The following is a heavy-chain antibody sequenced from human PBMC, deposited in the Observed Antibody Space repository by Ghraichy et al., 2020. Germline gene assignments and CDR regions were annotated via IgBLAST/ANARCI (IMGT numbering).Heavy chain of an antibody. CDR1: GYTFTGYY. V-gene: IGHV1-2*06. CDR3: ARAGVVVPAAHGVYYYGMDV. Sequence: ASVKVSCKASGYTFTGYYMHWVRQAPGQGLEWMGRINPNSGGTNYAQKFQGRVTMTRDTSISTAYMELSRLRSDDTAVYYCARAGVVVPAAHGVYYYGMDVWGQGTTVTVSS. J-gene: IGHJ6*02. D-gene: IGHD2-2*01. CDR2: INPNSGGT.